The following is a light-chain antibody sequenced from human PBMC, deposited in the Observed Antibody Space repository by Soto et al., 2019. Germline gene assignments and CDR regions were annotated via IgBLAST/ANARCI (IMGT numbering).Light chain of an antibody. Sequence: DIQMTQSPSSLSASVGDRVTITCRASQAISNYLAWYQQKPGKVPTLLIYAASTLQSGVPSRFSGSGSGTDFPLTSSSLQPEDAATYYRQKFNAVPTFGGGTKVEI. V-gene: IGKV1-27*01. J-gene: IGKJ4*01. CDR2: AAS. CDR3: QKFNAVPT. CDR1: QAISNY.